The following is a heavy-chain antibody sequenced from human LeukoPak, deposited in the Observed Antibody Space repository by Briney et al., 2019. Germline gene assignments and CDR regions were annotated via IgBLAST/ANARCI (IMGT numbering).Heavy chain of an antibody. V-gene: IGHV1-69*04. J-gene: IGHJ1*01. D-gene: IGHD6-25*01. CDR2: SIPILGIL. CDR1: GGTFSSDA. CDR3: ARAAYSSSGNFRH. Sequence: SVKVSCKASGGTFSSDAISWVRQAPGQGPEWMGRSIPILGILNYAQKFQGRITITADKSTSTDYMELSSLRSEDTAIYYCARAAYSSSGNFRHWGQGTLVTVSS.